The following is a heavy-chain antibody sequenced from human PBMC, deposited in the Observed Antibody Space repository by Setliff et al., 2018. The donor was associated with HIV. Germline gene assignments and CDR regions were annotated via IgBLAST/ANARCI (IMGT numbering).Heavy chain of an antibody. CDR3: ARLSCSSNSCPFDY. CDR2: ISYSGTT. CDR1: GGSINSGGYY. J-gene: IGHJ4*02. Sequence: SETLSLTCNVSGGSINSGGYYWSWIRQHPGRGLEWIAYISYSGTTYYNPSLKSRLTISGDTSQNQFSLELSSVTAADTAVYYCARLSCSSNSCPFDYWVQGTLVTVSS. V-gene: IGHV4-31*03. D-gene: IGHD2-2*01.